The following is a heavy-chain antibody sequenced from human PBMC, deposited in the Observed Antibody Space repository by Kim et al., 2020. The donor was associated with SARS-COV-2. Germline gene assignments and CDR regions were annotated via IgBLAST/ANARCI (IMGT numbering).Heavy chain of an antibody. CDR2: IYDSGST. CDR3: ARVWIQLKPYYYYYGMDV. J-gene: IGHJ6*02. V-gene: IGHV4-39*07. D-gene: IGHD5-18*01. CDR1: GGSISSSSYY. Sequence: SETLSLTCTVSGGSISSSSYYWGWIRQPPGKGLEWIGSIYDSGSTYYNPSLKSRVTISVDTSKNQFSLKLSSVTAADTAVYYCARVWIQLKPYYYYYGMDVWGQGTTVTVSS.